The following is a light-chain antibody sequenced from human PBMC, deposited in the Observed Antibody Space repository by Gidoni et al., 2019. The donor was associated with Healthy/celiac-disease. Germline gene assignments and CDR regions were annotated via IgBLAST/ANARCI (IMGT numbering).Light chain of an antibody. J-gene: IGKJ5*01. CDR3: QQRSNWIT. CDR1: QSVSSY. Sequence: EIVLTQSPATLSLSPGERATLSCRASQSVSSYLAWYQLQPGQAPRLLIYDASNRATGIPARFSGSGSGTDFTLTISSLEPEYFAVYYCQQRSNWITFGQGTRLEIK. CDR2: DAS. V-gene: IGKV3-11*01.